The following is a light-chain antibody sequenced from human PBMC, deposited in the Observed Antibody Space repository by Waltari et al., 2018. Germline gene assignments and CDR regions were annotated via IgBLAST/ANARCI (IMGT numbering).Light chain of an antibody. J-gene: IGLJ2*01. Sequence: QAVVTQEPSLTVSPGGTVTLTCDSSTGAVHSDHYPYWFQQKPGQAPRTLIFDTSNEHSWTPARFSGSLLGGKAALTLSGALPEDEAEYYCLLSYSGAWVFGGGTKLTVL. CDR1: TGAVHSDHY. CDR2: DTS. V-gene: IGLV7-46*01. CDR3: LLSYSGAWV.